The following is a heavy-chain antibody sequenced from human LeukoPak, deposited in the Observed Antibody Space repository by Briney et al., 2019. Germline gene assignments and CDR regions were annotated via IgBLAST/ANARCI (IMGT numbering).Heavy chain of an antibody. Sequence: SETLSLACAVYGGSFSGYYWSWIRQPPGKGLEWIGEINHSGRTNYSPSLKSRVTISVDTSKNQFSLKLSSVTAADTAVYYCARGWPHYYGSGSSPHNWFDPWGQGTLVTVSS. CDR1: GGSFSGYY. D-gene: IGHD3-10*01. CDR2: INHSGRT. CDR3: ARGWPHYYGSGSSPHNWFDP. V-gene: IGHV4-34*01. J-gene: IGHJ5*02.